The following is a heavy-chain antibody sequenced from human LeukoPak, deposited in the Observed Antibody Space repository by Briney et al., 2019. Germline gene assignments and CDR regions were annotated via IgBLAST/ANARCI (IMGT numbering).Heavy chain of an antibody. CDR2: IYYSGST. Sequence: SETLSLTCTVSGGPISSYYWSWIRQPPGKGLEWIGYIYYSGSTNYNPSLKSRVTISVDTSKNQFSLKLSSVTAADTAVYYCARSYGAFDIWGQGTMVTVSS. J-gene: IGHJ3*02. CDR3: ARSYGAFDI. V-gene: IGHV4-59*01. CDR1: GGPISSYY. D-gene: IGHD2-8*01.